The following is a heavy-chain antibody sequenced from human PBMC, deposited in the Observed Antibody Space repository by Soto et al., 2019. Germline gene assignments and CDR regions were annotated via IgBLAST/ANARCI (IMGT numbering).Heavy chain of an antibody. D-gene: IGHD6-6*01. CDR1: GYIFTNVY. CDR3: SRGLASGDY. J-gene: IGHJ4*02. V-gene: IGHV1-46*01. CDR2: INPNGGST. Sequence: QVQLVQPGAEVKKPGASVKFSCKASGYIFTNVYIHWVRQAPGQGLEWIGIINPNGGSTNYSQNFQGRVAMSRDTSPRTVYMDLSSLRSEDTAVYSSSRGLASGDYWGQGTLITVSS.